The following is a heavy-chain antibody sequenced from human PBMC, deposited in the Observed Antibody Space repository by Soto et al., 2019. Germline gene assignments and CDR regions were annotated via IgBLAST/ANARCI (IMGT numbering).Heavy chain of an antibody. CDR3: SRKGYFGSEIYHFES. CDR1: GYIFTSYP. CDR2: INPAKGEA. J-gene: IGHJ4*02. Sequence: VQLVQSGAEVKKPEASVKVSCKTSGYIFTSYPIHWVRQAPGQRLEWMGWINPAKGEAGSSQGLQGRVTFTSDASANTVHLELITLRSEDTAVYYCSRKGYFGSEIYHFESWGQGTLVTVSS. V-gene: IGHV1-3*01. D-gene: IGHD3-10*01.